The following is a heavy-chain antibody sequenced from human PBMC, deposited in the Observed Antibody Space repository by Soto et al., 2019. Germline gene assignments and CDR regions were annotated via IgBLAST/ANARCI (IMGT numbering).Heavy chain of an antibody. CDR3: AKVSRFLDSGLI. CDR1: GFTFSTYA. Sequence: PGGSLRLSCTASGFTFSTYAMTWVRQAPGKGLEWVSAISGGGGPTYYADSVKGRFTISRDNSKSTLYLQMNSLRADDTAVYYCAKVSRFLDSGLIWGQGTLVTVSS. J-gene: IGHJ4*03. D-gene: IGHD3-10*01. CDR2: ISGGGGPT. V-gene: IGHV3-23*01.